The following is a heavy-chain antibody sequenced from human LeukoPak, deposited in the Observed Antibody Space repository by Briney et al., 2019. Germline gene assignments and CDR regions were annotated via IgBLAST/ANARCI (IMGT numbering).Heavy chain of an antibody. CDR2: ITGSSSYI. CDR3: ARGFADFVWGSYPSSY. J-gene: IGHJ4*02. V-gene: IGHV3-21*01. CDR1: GFTFSSYS. Sequence: PGGSLRLSCAASGFTFSSYSMNWVRQAPGKGLEWVSSITGSSSYIHYADSVKGRFTISRDNAKNSLYLQMNSLRAEDTAVYYCARGFADFVWGSYPSSYWGQGILVTVSP. D-gene: IGHD3-16*02.